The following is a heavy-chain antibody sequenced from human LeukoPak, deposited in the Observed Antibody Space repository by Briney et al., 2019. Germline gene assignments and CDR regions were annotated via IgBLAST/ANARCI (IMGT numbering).Heavy chain of an antibody. CDR3: ARDARDGYNSFWDY. D-gene: IGHD5-24*01. CDR1: GFTFSSYA. CDR2: ISYDGSNK. Sequence: GGSLRLSCAASGFTFSSYAMHWVRQAPGKGLEWVAVISYDGSNKYYADSMKGRFTISRDNSKNTLYLQMNSLRAEDTAVYYCARDARDGYNSFWDYWGQGTQVTVSS. J-gene: IGHJ4*02. V-gene: IGHV3-30-3*01.